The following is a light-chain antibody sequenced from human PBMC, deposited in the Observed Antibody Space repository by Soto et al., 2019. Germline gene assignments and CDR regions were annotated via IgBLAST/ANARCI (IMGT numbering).Light chain of an antibody. V-gene: IGLV2-14*01. J-gene: IGLJ1*01. CDR3: SSKRDSSTLFV. Sequence: QPVLTQPASVSGTPGQSITISCTGTSSDVGAYNYASWYQHHPGKVPKLLIYEVTNRPSGVSDRFSGSKSGNTASLTISGLQAEDEADYYCSSKRDSSTLFVFGTGTKVTGL. CDR1: SSDVGAYNY. CDR2: EVT.